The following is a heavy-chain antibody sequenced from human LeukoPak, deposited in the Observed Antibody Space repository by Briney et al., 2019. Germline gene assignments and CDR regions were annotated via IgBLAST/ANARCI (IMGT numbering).Heavy chain of an antibody. CDR2: INHSGST. Sequence: SETLSLTCAVYGGSFSGYYWSWIRQPPGKGLEWIGEINHSGSTNYNPSLKSRVTISVDTSKNRFSLKLSSVTAADTAVYYCARIFRRTYDYWSQGTLVTVSS. CDR3: ARIFRRTYDY. V-gene: IGHV4-34*01. CDR1: GGSFSGYY. J-gene: IGHJ4*02.